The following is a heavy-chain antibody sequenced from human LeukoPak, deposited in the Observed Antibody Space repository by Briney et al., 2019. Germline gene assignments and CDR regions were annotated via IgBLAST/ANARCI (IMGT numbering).Heavy chain of an antibody. Sequence: ASVKVSCKASGYTFTGYYMHWVRQAPGQGLEWMGRINPNSGGTNSAQKFQGRVTMTRDTSISTAYMELSRLTSDDTAVYYCARGAGSGWYYYYYGMDVWGQGTTVTVSS. CDR2: INPNSGGT. J-gene: IGHJ6*02. CDR1: GYTFTGYY. V-gene: IGHV1-2*06. D-gene: IGHD6-19*01. CDR3: ARGAGSGWYYYYYGMDV.